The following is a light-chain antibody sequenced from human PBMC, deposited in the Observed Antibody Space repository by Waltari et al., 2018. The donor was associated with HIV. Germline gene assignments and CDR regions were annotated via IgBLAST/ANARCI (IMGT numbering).Light chain of an antibody. J-gene: IGLJ1*01. Sequence: QSGLTQPASVSGSLGQSITISCNGSVRDLGTYNLVSWYQQFPGKAPKVIISDVSKRPSGISDRFSGSKSANSASLRISGLRPEDEADYFCCSYAGPESFFVFGGGT. CDR1: VRDLGTYNL. CDR2: DVS. V-gene: IGLV2-23*02. CDR3: CSYAGPESFFV.